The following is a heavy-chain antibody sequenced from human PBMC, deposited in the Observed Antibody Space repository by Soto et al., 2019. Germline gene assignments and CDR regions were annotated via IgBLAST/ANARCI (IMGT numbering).Heavy chain of an antibody. D-gene: IGHD1-1*01. J-gene: IGHJ3*02. Sequence: ASVKVSCKASGYTFTSYAMHWVRQAPGQRLEWMGWINAGNGNTKYSQKFQGRFTISRDNAKNSLYLQMNSLRAEDTALYYCAKDTTYNWNDGNHAFDIWGQGTMVTVSS. CDR2: INAGNGNT. V-gene: IGHV1-3*01. CDR3: AKDTTYNWNDGNHAFDI. CDR1: GYTFTSYA.